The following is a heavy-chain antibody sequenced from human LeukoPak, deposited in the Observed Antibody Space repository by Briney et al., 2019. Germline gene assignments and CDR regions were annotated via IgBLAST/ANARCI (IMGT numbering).Heavy chain of an antibody. D-gene: IGHD4-23*01. V-gene: IGHV1-46*01. CDR1: GYSFTSYY. CDR2: INPGGGST. Sequence: ASVKVSCKASGYSFTSYYIHRVRQAPGQGLESMGIINPGGGSTSYAQKFQDRVTMTRDTSTSTVYMELNSLRSEDTAVYYCAKDLRWDHPGLDPWGQGTLVIVSS. J-gene: IGHJ5*02. CDR3: AKDLRWDHPGLDP.